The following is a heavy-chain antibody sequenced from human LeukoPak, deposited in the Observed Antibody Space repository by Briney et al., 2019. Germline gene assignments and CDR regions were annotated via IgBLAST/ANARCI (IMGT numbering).Heavy chain of an antibody. CDR3: ASYWHYDY. CDR1: GFTFSNYV. CDR2: IIDSGSSK. V-gene: IGHV3-23*01. J-gene: IGHJ4*02. Sequence: GGSLRLSCAASGFTFSNYVMSWVGQAPGKGLEGVAAIIDSGSSKYYADSVKGRFTISRDNSKKSLYLQMNSLRAEDTALYYCASYWHYDYWGQGTLVTVSS. D-gene: IGHD2-8*02.